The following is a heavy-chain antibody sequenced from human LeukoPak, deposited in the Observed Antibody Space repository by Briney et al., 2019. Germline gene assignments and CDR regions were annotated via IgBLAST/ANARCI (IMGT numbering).Heavy chain of an antibody. CDR2: IYYSVIT. D-gene: IGHD6-13*01. CDR3: ATFHSSSWYLDY. Sequence: SETLSLTCTVSGGSISSYYWSWIRQPPGKGLAFIGYIYYSVITNYNPSLKSRDTISVDTSKIQFSLKLSSVTAADTAVYYCATFHSSSWYLDYWGQGTLVTVSS. J-gene: IGHJ4*02. CDR1: GGSISSYY. V-gene: IGHV4-59*01.